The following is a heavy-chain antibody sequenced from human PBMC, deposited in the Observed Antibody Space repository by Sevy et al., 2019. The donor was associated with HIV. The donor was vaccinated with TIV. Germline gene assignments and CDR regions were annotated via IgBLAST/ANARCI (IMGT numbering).Heavy chain of an antibody. Sequence: GGSLRLSCAASGFTFSSYSMNWVRQAPGKGLEWVSYISSSSSTIYYADSVKGRFTISRDNAKNSLYLKMNSLRDEDTAVYYCARGPGGANTAKDYYYYGMDVWGQGTTVTVSS. CDR2: ISSSSSTI. V-gene: IGHV3-48*02. CDR3: ARGPGGANTAKDYYYYGMDV. CDR1: GFTFSSYS. J-gene: IGHJ6*02. D-gene: IGHD3-16*01.